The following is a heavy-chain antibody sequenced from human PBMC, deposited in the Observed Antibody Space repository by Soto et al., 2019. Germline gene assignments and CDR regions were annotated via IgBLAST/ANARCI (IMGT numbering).Heavy chain of an antibody. J-gene: IGHJ6*02. CDR2: ISYDGSNK. CDR1: GFTFSSYA. V-gene: IGHV3-30-3*01. D-gene: IGHD3-10*01. CDR3: ARDLGLWFGELLYYYGMDV. Sequence: SGGSLRLSCAASGFTFSSYAMHWVRQAPGKGLEWVAVISYDGSNKYYADSVKGRFTISRDNSKNTLYLQMNSLRAEDTAVYYCARDLGLWFGELLYYYGMDVWGQGTTVTVSS.